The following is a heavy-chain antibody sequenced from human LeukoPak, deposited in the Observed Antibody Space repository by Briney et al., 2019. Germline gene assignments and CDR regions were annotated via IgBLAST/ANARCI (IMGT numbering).Heavy chain of an antibody. CDR3: AREWNRGGYYSNYYYGMDV. D-gene: IGHD3-22*01. V-gene: IGHV1-2*02. CDR2: INPNSGGT. Sequence: ASVKVSCKASEYTFTGYYTHWVRQAPGQGLEWMGWINPNSGGTNYAQNFQDRVTLTSDTSITTAYMELSRLRPDDTPVYYCAREWNRGGYYSNYYYGMDVWGQGTTVTVSS. CDR1: EYTFTGYY. J-gene: IGHJ6*02.